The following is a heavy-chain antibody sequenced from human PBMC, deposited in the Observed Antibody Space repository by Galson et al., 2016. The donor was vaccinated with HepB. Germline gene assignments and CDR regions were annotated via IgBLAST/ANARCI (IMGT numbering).Heavy chain of an antibody. Sequence: SLRLSCAASEFSFSSYGMNWVRQAPGKGLEWISFISSSGTSMYYSDSVKGRFTISRDNAKNSLYLQMKSLRDEDTAVYYCARGVYGSGAFFRNYFAYWGQGALVTVSS. CDR1: EFSFSSYG. V-gene: IGHV3-48*02. CDR2: ISSSGTSM. CDR3: ARGVYGSGAFFRNYFAY. J-gene: IGHJ4*02. D-gene: IGHD3-10*01.